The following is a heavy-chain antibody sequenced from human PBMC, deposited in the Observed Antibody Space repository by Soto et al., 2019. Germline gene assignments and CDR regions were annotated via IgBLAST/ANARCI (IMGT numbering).Heavy chain of an antibody. CDR3: AREKRITIFGVVIIGGPFDY. J-gene: IGHJ4*02. CDR2: MDYSGST. D-gene: IGHD3-3*01. V-gene: IGHV4-30-4*01. Sequence: SETLSLTGPVSAGSISSGDYDWSWIRHPRGKGREWVGYMDYSGSTYYNPSLKSRVTITVDTSKNQFSMKLSSVTAADTAVYYCAREKRITIFGVVIIGGPFDYWGQGTLVTVSS. CDR1: AGSISSGDYD.